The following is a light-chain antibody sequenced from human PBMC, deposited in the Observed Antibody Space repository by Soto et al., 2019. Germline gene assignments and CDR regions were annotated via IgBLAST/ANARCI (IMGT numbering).Light chain of an antibody. J-gene: IGKJ2*01. CDR3: QQYSKEST. V-gene: IGKV1-5*03. Sequence: DVEITQYPSTLPTSIGDRVTINCGASQNVSNWLAWYQQKPGKAPKLLIYKASRLESGVPSRFSASGSGTDFTLTINSLQSDDFATYFCQQYSKESTFGQGTKLEIK. CDR2: KAS. CDR1: QNVSNW.